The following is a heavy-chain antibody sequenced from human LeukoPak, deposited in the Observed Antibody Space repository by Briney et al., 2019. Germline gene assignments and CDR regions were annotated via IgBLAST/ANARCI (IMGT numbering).Heavy chain of an antibody. CDR1: QSTISTNA. D-gene: IGHD6-6*01. V-gene: IGHV3-30*01. J-gene: IGHJ4*02. Sequence: GGSLRLSCEASQSTISTNAMHWVRQAPGKGLEWVAVISYDGSGQDYADSVKGRFTISRDSSKSTVYLQMNSLGSEDTAVYYCARARQRFIASSQLDSWGQGTLVTVSS. CDR2: ISYDGSGQ. CDR3: ARARQRFIASSQLDS.